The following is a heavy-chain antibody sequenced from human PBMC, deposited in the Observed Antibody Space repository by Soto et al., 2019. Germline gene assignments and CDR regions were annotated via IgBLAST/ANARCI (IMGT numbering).Heavy chain of an antibody. J-gene: IGHJ5*02. CDR2: ISWNSGSI. CDR1: GFTFDDYA. V-gene: IGHV3-9*01. CDR3: AKDKNYDPLGPFDP. D-gene: IGHD1-7*01. Sequence: PGGSLRLSCAASGFTFDDYAMHWVRQAPGKGLEWVSGISWNSGSIGYADSVKGRFTISRDNAKNSLYLQMNSLRAEDTALYYCAKDKNYDPLGPFDPWGQGTLVTVSS.